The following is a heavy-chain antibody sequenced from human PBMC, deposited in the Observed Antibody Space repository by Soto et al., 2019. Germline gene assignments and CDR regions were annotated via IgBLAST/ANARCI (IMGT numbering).Heavy chain of an antibody. CDR3: ARHSRRIIKFDP. Sequence: SETLSLTCTVSGGSISSYYWSWIRQPPGKGLEWIGYIYYSGRTNYNPSLKSRVTISVDTSKNQFSLKLSSVTAADTAVYYCARHSRRIIKFDPWGQGTLVTVSS. CDR2: IYYSGRT. J-gene: IGHJ5*02. CDR1: GGSISSYY. V-gene: IGHV4-59*08.